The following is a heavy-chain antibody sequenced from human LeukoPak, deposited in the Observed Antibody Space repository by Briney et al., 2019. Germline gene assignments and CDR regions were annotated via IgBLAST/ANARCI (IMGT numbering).Heavy chain of an antibody. D-gene: IGHD3-10*01. CDR1: GGSFFGHD. V-gene: IGHV4-34*01. Sequence: PSETLSLPCAVYGGSFFGHDWSWIRQPPGKRLDRVGEINNRESADYNPYLKSRVSISVDTTENQYSLKLRSVTAADADVYYCASEGGLWFGENMDVWGQGTTVTVSS. J-gene: IGHJ6*02. CDR2: INNRESA. CDR3: ASEGGLWFGENMDV.